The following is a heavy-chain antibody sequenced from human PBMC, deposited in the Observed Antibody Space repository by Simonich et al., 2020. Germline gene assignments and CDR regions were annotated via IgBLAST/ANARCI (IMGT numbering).Heavy chain of an antibody. J-gene: IGHJ6*02. CDR1: GFTVSRSS. D-gene: IGHD2-2*01. CDR2: ISSSSSYI. Sequence: EVQLVESGGGLVTPGGSLSLSCAASGFTVSRSSMNWVRQAPGKGLEWVLNISSSSSYIYYADSVKGRFTNSRDNAKNSLYLQMNSLRAEDTAVYYCAGGVYCSSTSCWTYYYYGMDVWGQGTTVTVSS. V-gene: IGHV3-21*05. CDR3: AGGVYCSSTSCWTYYYYGMDV.